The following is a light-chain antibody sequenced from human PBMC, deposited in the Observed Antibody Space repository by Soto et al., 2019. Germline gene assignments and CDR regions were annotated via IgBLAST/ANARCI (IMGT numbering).Light chain of an antibody. Sequence: EIVLTQSPGTLSLSPGGRATLSCRASQSFSRRLACYQQRPGQSPRLLISGASMRASGVPVRFIGSGSGTDFTLTITRLEPEDFAVYYCQQYGGSPITFGLGTRLEI. J-gene: IGKJ5*01. V-gene: IGKV3-20*01. CDR3: QQYGGSPIT. CDR2: GAS. CDR1: QSFSRR.